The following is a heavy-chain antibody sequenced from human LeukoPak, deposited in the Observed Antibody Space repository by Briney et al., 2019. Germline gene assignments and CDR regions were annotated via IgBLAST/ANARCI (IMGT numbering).Heavy chain of an antibody. J-gene: IGHJ5*02. CDR2: IYYSGTT. CDR1: GGSISSSPYY. Sequence: SETLSLTCTVSGGSISSSPYYWGWIRQPPGKGLEWIGSIYYSGTTHYNPSLESRVTISVDTSKNQYSLKLASVTAADTAIYYCAKGAGGFSYYNWFDPWGQGTLVTVSS. V-gene: IGHV4-39*07. CDR3: AKGAGGFSYYNWFDP. D-gene: IGHD5-18*01.